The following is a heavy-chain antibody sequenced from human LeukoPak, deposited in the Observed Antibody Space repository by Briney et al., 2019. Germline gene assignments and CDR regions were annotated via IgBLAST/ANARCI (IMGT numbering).Heavy chain of an antibody. CDR2: ISSSSYI. CDR1: GFTFSSYS. Sequence: GGSLRLSCAASGFTFSSYSMNWVRQAPGKGLEWVSSISSSSYIYYADSVKGRFTISRDNAKNSLYLQMNSLKTEDTAVYYCTRQGYCSGGSCSGGPYYYYYGMDVWGQGTTVTVSS. V-gene: IGHV3-21*04. D-gene: IGHD2-15*01. J-gene: IGHJ6*02. CDR3: TRQGYCSGGSCSGGPYYYYYGMDV.